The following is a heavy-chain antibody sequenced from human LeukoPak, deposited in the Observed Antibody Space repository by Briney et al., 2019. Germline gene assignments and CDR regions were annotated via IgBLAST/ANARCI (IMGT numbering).Heavy chain of an antibody. D-gene: IGHD5/OR15-5a*01. CDR1: DYSISSGYGYY. V-gene: IGHV4-38-2*02. Sequence: PSETLSLTCTVSDYSISSGYGYYWGWIRQPPGKGLEWIGNNSGITYYNHFNSSLKSRVTISIDTSKNQFSLRLTSVTAADTAVYFCATLVSTRYYFDYWGQGTLVTVSS. CDR3: ATLVSTRYYFDY. CDR2: NSGIT. J-gene: IGHJ4*02.